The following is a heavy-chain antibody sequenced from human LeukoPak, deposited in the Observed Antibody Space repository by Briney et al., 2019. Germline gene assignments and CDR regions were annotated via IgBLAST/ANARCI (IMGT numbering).Heavy chain of an antibody. V-gene: IGHV3-53*01. Sequence: GGSLRLSCAASGFTVSGKYMTWVRQAPGKGLEWVSVIYRGGNTYYADSVKGRFSISRDNSKNTVYLQMNSLRVEDTAVYYCATFSYAGNAGGSAGSWGQGTQVTVSS. J-gene: IGHJ5*02. CDR1: GFTVSGKY. D-gene: IGHD4-23*01. CDR2: IYRGGNT. CDR3: ATFSYAGNAGGSAGS.